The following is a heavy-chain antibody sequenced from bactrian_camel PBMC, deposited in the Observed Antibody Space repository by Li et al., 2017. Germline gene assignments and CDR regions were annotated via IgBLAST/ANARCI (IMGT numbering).Heavy chain of an antibody. CDR2: IRRDGGET. CDR3: SASANSYACSSGLWRTQDAEY. D-gene: IGHD1*01. V-gene: IGHV3S45*01. Sequence: HVQLVESGGGSVQAGGPLRLSCKVSGHSRGSNCVGWYRLPPGRAPAEREGIAAIRRDGGETWYAASVKGRFTISRDSAKNTVYLLMNSLKTEDTAVYYCSASANSYACSSGLWRTQDAEYWGQETQVTVS. CDR1: GHSRGSNC. J-gene: IGHJ4*01.